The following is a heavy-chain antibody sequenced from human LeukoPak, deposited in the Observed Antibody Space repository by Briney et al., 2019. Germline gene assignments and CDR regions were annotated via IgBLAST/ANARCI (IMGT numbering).Heavy chain of an antibody. D-gene: IGHD6-6*01. Sequence: SETLSLTCSVSGGSIDNHYWSWIRQPPGKGLEWIGYMYYSGITNYHPSLQGRVTISVDTSKNHFSLKLRSVTASDTAVYYCARLSVAAEYYFDYWGQGTLVTVSS. CDR1: GGSIDNHY. V-gene: IGHV4-59*08. CDR2: MYYSGIT. J-gene: IGHJ4*02. CDR3: ARLSVAAEYYFDY.